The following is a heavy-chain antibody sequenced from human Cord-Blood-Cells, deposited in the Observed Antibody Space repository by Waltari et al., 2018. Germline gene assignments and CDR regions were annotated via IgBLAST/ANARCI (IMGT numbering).Heavy chain of an antibody. CDR2: INHSGST. Sequence: QVQLQQWGAGLLKPSETLSLTCAVYGGSFSGYYWSWIRQPPGKGLEWSGEINHSGSTNYNPSLKSRVTISVDTSKNQFSLKLSSVTAADTAVYYCARTRGGSSGYYDYWGQGTLVTVSS. CDR1: GGSFSGYY. D-gene: IGHD3-22*01. V-gene: IGHV4-34*01. J-gene: IGHJ4*02. CDR3: ARTRGGSSGYYDY.